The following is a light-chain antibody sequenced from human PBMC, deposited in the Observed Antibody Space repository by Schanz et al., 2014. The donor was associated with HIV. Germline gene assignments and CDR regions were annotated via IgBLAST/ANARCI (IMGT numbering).Light chain of an antibody. CDR1: QDIRND. Sequence: DIQMTQSPSPLSASVGDRVTITCRASQDIRNDLGWYQQKPGRAPKRLIYGASSLQSGVPSRFSASGSETEFTLTINSLQPDDFATYFCHQYKTYPYTFGQGTKLEIK. CDR2: GAS. V-gene: IGKV1-17*01. CDR3: HQYKTYPYT. J-gene: IGKJ2*01.